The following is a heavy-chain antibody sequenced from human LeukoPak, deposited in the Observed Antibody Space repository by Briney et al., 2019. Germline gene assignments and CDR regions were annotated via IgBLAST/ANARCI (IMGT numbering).Heavy chain of an antibody. Sequence: PSQTLSLTCTVSGNSISSGDNYWSWIRQPAGKGLEWIGYIYYTGSTNYNPSLKSRVTISLDTSKNQFSLRLTSVTAADTAVYYCARQVRPDVWGKGTTVTVSS. CDR2: IYYTGST. J-gene: IGHJ6*04. V-gene: IGHV4-61*10. CDR1: GNSISSGDNY. CDR3: ARQVRPDV.